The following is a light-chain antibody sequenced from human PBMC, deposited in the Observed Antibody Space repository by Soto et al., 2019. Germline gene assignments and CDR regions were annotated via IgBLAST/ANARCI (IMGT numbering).Light chain of an antibody. CDR3: CSYVGDPYV. CDR2: EGY. Sequence: QSALTQPASVSGSPGQSIAISCTGTSSDAGSYNSVSWYQQHPGKAPKLIIYEGYKRPSGVSDRFSGSKSGNTASLTISGLQAEDEADYYCCSYVGDPYVFGTGTKVTVL. CDR1: SSDAGSYNS. J-gene: IGLJ1*01. V-gene: IGLV2-23*01.